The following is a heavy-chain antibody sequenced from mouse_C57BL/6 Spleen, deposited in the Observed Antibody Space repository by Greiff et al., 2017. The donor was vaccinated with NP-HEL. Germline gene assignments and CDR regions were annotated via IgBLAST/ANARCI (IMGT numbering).Heavy chain of an antibody. CDR1: GFTFSSYA. CDR2: ISDGGSYT. J-gene: IGHJ3*01. CDR3: AREGNWDRAWFAY. Sequence: EVQGVESGGGLVKPGGSLKLSCAASGFTFSSYAMSWVRQTPEKRLEWVATISDGGSYTYYPDTVKGRFTISRDNAKNNLYLQMSHLKSEDTAMYYCAREGNWDRAWFAYWGQGTLVTVSA. D-gene: IGHD4-1*01. V-gene: IGHV5-4*01.